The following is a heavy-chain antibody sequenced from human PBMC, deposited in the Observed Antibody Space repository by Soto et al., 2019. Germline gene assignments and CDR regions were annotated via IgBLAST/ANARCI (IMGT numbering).Heavy chain of an antibody. V-gene: IGHV1-8*01. D-gene: IGHD7-27*01. CDR2: MNPDSGTT. Sequence: QVQLVQSGAEVRKPGASVKVSCKASGYTFTTYDINWLRQARGQGLQWMGWMNPDSGTTGYAQTFQGRVTLIRDTSMNTAYMELSRLTYEDTAVYYCTRNRRETGDFDFWGQGTLVTVSS. CDR1: GYTFTTYD. CDR3: TRNRRETGDFDF. J-gene: IGHJ4*02.